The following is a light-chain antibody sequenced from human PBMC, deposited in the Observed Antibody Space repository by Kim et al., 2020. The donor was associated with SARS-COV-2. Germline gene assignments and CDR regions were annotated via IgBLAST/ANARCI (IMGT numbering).Light chain of an antibody. J-gene: IGLJ3*02. V-gene: IGLV6-57*01. Sequence: GKTVTISCTRSSGSIASNYLQWYQQRPASSPTTMIYEDSKRPSGVPDRFSGSIDSSSTSASLTISGLKAEDEADYCCQSYDSHNGVFGGGTQLTVL. CDR3: QSYDSHNGV. CDR2: EDS. CDR1: SGSIASNY.